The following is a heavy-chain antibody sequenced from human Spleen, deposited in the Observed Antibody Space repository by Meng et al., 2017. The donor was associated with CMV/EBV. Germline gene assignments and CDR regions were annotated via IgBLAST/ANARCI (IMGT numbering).Heavy chain of an antibody. J-gene: IGHJ6*02. D-gene: IGHD3-10*01. V-gene: IGHV1-18*04. CDR1: GYTFTGHY. CDR2: ISAYNGNT. CDR3: ARVYYGSGSYYYYYYYGMDV. Sequence: ASVKVSCKASGYTFTGHYMHWVRQAPGQGLEWMGWISAYNGNTNYAQKLQGRVTMTTDTSTSTAYMELRSLRSDDTAVYYCARVYYGSGSYYYYYYYGMDVWGQGTTVTVSS.